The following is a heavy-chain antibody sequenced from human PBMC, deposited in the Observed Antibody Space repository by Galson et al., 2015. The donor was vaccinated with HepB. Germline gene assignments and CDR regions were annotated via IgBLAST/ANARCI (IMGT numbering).Heavy chain of an antibody. CDR1: GFTFSSYE. J-gene: IGHJ4*02. CDR2: ISSSGSTI. Sequence: SLRLSCAASGFTFSSYEMNWVRQAPGKGLEWVSYISSSGSTIYYADSVKGRFTISRDNAKSSLYLQMNSLRAEDTAVYYCARDLGGYDSSGYFSYWGQGTLVTVSS. CDR3: ARDLGGYDSSGYFSY. V-gene: IGHV3-48*03. D-gene: IGHD3-22*01.